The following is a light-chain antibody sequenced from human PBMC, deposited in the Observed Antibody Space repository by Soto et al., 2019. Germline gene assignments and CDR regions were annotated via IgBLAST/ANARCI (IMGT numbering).Light chain of an antibody. CDR3: QSSDSSLNV. J-gene: IGLJ1*01. Sequence: QSVLTQPPAVSGAPGQRVTISCTGSSSNIGAGYDVHWYQQLPGTAPKLLIYGNSNRPSGVPDRFSGSKSGTSAFLAITGLQAEDEADYYCQSSDSSLNVFGTGTKVTVL. CDR2: GNS. V-gene: IGLV1-40*01. CDR1: SSNIGAGYD.